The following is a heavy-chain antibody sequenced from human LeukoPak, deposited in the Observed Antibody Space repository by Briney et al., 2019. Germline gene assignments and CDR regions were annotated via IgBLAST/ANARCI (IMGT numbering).Heavy chain of an antibody. D-gene: IGHD3-10*01. CDR2: ITGSGGST. V-gene: IGHV3-23*01. CDR1: GFTFSSYG. J-gene: IGHJ4*02. Sequence: PRGSLRLSCAASGFTFSSYGMSWVRQAPGKGLEWVSAITGSGGSTNYADSVKGRFNISRDNSKHTLYLQINSLRAEDTAVYYCAKVMRSWYFDYWGQGTLVTVSS. CDR3: AKVMRSWYFDY.